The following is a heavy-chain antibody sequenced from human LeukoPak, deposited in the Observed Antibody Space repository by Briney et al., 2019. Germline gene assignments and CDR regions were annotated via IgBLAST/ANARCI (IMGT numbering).Heavy chain of an antibody. CDR1: GGSLSGNY. CDR3: ARVPRSYYYYYYMDV. J-gene: IGHJ6*03. Sequence: SETLSLTCAVYGGSLSGNYWSWIRQPPGKGLEWLGYIYYSGSSNYNPSLKSRVTMSADTSKNQFSLKLSSVTAADTAVYYCARVPRSYYYYYYMDVWGKGTTVTVSS. V-gene: IGHV4-59*01. CDR2: IYYSGSS.